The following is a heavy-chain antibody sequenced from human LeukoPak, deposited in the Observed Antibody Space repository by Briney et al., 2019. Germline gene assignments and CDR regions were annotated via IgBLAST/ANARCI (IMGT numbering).Heavy chain of an antibody. V-gene: IGHV1-69*06. CDR2: IIPIFGTA. CDR3: ARDDSVLRYFDWSPPYYYYGMDV. Sequence: SVKVSCKASGGTFSSYAISWVRQAPGQGLEWMGGIIPIFGTANYAQKFQGRVTITADKSTSTAYMELSSLRSEDTAVYYCARDDSVLRYFDWSPPYYYYGMDVWGKGTTVTVS. J-gene: IGHJ6*04. D-gene: IGHD3-9*01. CDR1: GGTFSSYA.